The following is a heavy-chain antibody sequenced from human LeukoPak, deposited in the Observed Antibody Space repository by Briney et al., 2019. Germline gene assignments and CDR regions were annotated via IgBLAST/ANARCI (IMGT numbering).Heavy chain of an antibody. CDR1: GFTFSNAW. Sequence: GGSLRLSCAASGFTFSNAWMSWVRQAPGKGLEWVSSISSSSSYIYYADSVKGRFTISRDNAKNSLYLQMNSLRAEDTAVYYCAREDLFDYWGQGTLVTVSS. CDR3: AREDLFDY. CDR2: ISSSSSYI. J-gene: IGHJ4*02. V-gene: IGHV3-21*01.